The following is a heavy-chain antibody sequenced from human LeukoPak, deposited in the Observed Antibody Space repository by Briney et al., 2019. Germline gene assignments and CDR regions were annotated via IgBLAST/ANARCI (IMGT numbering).Heavy chain of an antibody. Sequence: PSETLSLTCTVSGGSISSSSYYWGWIRQPPGKGLEWIGSIYYSGSTYYNPSLKSRVTISVGTSKNQFSLKLNSVTAADTAVYYCAAGVPAGLGYWGQGTLVTVSS. J-gene: IGHJ4*02. D-gene: IGHD3/OR15-3a*01. CDR3: AAGVPAGLGY. V-gene: IGHV4-39*07. CDR1: GGSISSSSYY. CDR2: IYYSGST.